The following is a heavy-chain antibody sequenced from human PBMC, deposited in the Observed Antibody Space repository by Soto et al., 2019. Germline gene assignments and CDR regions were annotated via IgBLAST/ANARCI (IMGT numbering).Heavy chain of an antibody. CDR2: ISGGTSST. Sequence: EVQLLESGGGLVQPGGSLRLSCAASGFTFSSYAMSWVRQAPGKGLEWVSAISGGTSSTYYADSVKGRFTISRDNSKKTLYLHMNSLRAEDTAVYYCAKERWAAAGTPTLDYWGQGTLVTVSP. V-gene: IGHV3-23*01. CDR3: AKERWAAAGTPTLDY. J-gene: IGHJ4*02. CDR1: GFTFSSYA. D-gene: IGHD6-13*01.